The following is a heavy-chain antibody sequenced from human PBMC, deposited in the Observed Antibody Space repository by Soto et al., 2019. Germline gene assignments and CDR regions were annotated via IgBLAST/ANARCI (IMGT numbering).Heavy chain of an antibody. CDR3: ARGGGVGVAGSAAFDM. V-gene: IGHV1-2*02. CDR2: INPATGAA. Sequence: QLHLVQSGAVVKKPGASVTVSCSASGYPVTAYYMHWVRQAPGRGLEWMGGINPATGAAKYTQTFQGRVTKTRGTSTSTVLMELSGLTSEDTAGFYCARGGGVGVAGSAAFDMWGQGTWVTVSS. D-gene: IGHD3-3*01. CDR1: GYPVTAYY. J-gene: IGHJ3*02.